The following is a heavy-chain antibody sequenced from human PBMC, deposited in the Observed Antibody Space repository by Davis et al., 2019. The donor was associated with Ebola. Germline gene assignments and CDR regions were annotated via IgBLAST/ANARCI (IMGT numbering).Heavy chain of an antibody. Sequence: GESLKISCATSGITFRSYWMSWVRQAPGKGLQWVSGMDVTGVNKQYADSVKGRFTISRDTSKNTLYLQMNSLRADDTAVYFCAKEMRGLGAFDLWGQGTLVTVAS. V-gene: IGHV3-23*01. J-gene: IGHJ3*01. CDR3: AKEMRGLGAFDL. CDR1: GITFRSYW. D-gene: IGHD3-16*01. CDR2: MDVTGVNK.